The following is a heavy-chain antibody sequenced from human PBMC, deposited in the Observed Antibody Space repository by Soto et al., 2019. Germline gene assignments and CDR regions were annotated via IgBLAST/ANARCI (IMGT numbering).Heavy chain of an antibody. Sequence: PGGSLTLSCAASGFIFENFGMSWVRQAPGRGLEWISSISGSGFKKYYADSVKGRFTISRDTSNSTVYLELNNLSAEDTAVYHCAKNQGVELVPLATVDLFDPWGQGSVVTVS. CDR3: AKNQGVELVPLATVDLFDP. J-gene: IGHJ5*02. CDR2: ISGSGFKK. V-gene: IGHV3-23*01. D-gene: IGHD1-26*01. CDR1: GFIFENFG.